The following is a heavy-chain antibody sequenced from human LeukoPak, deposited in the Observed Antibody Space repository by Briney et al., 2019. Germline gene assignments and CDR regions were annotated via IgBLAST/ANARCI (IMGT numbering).Heavy chain of an antibody. D-gene: IGHD4-17*01. J-gene: IGHJ4*02. Sequence: SGPTLVKPTPTLTLTCTFSGFSLSTSGVGVGWIRQPQGKALEWLALIYWNDDKRYSPSLKSRLTITKDTSNNQVVLTMTNMDPVDTATYYCAHYGDYRFLYYFDYWGQGTPVTVSS. CDR3: AHYGDYRFLYYFDY. CDR1: GFSLSTSGVG. V-gene: IGHV2-5*01. CDR2: IYWNDDK.